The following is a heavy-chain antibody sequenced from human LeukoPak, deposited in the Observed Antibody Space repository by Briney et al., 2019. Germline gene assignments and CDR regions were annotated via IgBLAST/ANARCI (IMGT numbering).Heavy chain of an antibody. CDR3: AKVRGGFGELFGLDY. Sequence: PGGSLRLSCAASGFTFDDYTMHWVRQAPGKGLEWVSLISWDGGSTYYADSVKGRFTISRDNSKNSLYLQMNSLRTEDTALYYCAKVRGGFGELFGLDYWGQGTLVTVSS. CDR1: GFTFDDYT. J-gene: IGHJ4*02. D-gene: IGHD3-10*01. V-gene: IGHV3-43*01. CDR2: ISWDGGST.